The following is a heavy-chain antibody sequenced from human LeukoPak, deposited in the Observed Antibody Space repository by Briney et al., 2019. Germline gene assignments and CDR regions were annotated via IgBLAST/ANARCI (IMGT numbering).Heavy chain of an antibody. CDR1: GGSISSYY. Sequence: SETLSLTCTVSGGSISSYYWSWIRQPPGKGLEWIGYIYTGGSTNYNPSLKSRVTISVDTSKNQFSLKLSSVTAADTAVYYCARYLGIAARPYYYYYYMDVWGKGTTVTVSS. CDR3: ARYLGIAARPYYYYYYMDV. D-gene: IGHD6-6*01. J-gene: IGHJ6*03. CDR2: IYTGGST. V-gene: IGHV4-4*09.